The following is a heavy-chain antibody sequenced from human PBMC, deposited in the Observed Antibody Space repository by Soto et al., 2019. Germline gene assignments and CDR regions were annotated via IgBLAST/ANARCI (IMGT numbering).Heavy chain of an antibody. D-gene: IGHD2-15*01. Sequence: QVQLVESGGGVVQPGRSLRLSCAASGFSFRSHGMHWVRQAPGKGLEWVAVISYDGSNSYYADSVKGRFTISRDNSNTALYLQVSSLRPEDTAVYFCAKDHRNGGSRIDYWGQGTLVTVSS. CDR3: AKDHRNGGSRIDY. CDR2: ISYDGSNS. J-gene: IGHJ4*02. V-gene: IGHV3-30*18. CDR1: GFSFRSHG.